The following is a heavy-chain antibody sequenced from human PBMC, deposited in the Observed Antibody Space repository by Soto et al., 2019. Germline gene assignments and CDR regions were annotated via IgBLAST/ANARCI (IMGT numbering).Heavy chain of an antibody. D-gene: IGHD6-13*01. CDR3: AKDQGSSWYEIVY. CDR2: ISGSGGST. CDR1: GFTFSNYA. Sequence: EVQLLESGGGLVQPGGSLRLSCAASGFTFSNYAVTWVRQAPGKGLEWVSTISGSGGSTYYADSVKGRFTISRDNSKITLYLTMNSLRAEDTAVYYCAKDQGSSWYEIVYWGQGTLVTVSS. J-gene: IGHJ4*02. V-gene: IGHV3-23*01.